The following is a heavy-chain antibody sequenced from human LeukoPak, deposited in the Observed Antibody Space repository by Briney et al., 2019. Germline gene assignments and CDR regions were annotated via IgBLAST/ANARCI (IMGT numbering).Heavy chain of an antibody. J-gene: IGHJ4*02. Sequence: PGGSLRLSCAASGFSFNGYGIHWVRQAPGKGLEWVALIRHDGSNKYYADSVRGRFTISRDNSKNTLYLQMNSLRAEDTAVYYCYYYGSGSDYCGQGTLVTVSS. CDR3: YYYGSGSDY. D-gene: IGHD3-10*01. CDR1: GFSFNGYG. V-gene: IGHV3-30*02. CDR2: IRHDGSNK.